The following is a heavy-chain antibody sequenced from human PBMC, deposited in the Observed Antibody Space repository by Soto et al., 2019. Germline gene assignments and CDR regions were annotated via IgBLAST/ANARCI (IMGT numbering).Heavy chain of an antibody. CDR3: ARDLGVALATLTLDY. J-gene: IGHJ4*02. Sequence: GGSLRLSCAASGFTFGTYSMNWVRQAPGKGLEWVADITTSSSFRFYADSVEGRFTISKDDAKNSLYLQMNSLRAEDTGVYYCARDLGVALATLTLDYWGQGALVTVSS. V-gene: IGHV3-21*01. D-gene: IGHD2-15*01. CDR1: GFTFGTYS. CDR2: ITTSSSFR.